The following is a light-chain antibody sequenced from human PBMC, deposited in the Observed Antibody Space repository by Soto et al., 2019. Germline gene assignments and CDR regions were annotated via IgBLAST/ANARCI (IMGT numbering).Light chain of an antibody. J-gene: IGLJ3*02. V-gene: IGLV2-14*01. CDR3: SSHTTSRIWV. Sequence: QSALTQPASVSGSPGQSITISCTGTSSDVGGYDYVSWYQQHPGKAPKVMIYAVSNRPSGVSSRFSGSKSGNTASLTISGLQAEDEADYYCSSHTTSRIWVFGGGTQLTVL. CDR1: SSDVGGYDY. CDR2: AVS.